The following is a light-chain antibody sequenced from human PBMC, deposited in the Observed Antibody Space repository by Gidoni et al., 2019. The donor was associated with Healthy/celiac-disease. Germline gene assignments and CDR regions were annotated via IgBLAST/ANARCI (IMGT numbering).Light chain of an antibody. CDR2: WAS. CDR1: QSVLYSSNNKNY. V-gene: IGKV4-1*01. Sequence: DIVMTQSPDSLAVSLGERATINCKSSQSVLYSSNNKNYLAWYKQKPGQPPKLLISWASTRESGVPDRFSGSGSGTDFTLTISSLQAEDVALYYCQQYYSTPLTFGGGTKVEIK. CDR3: QQYYSTPLT. J-gene: IGKJ4*01.